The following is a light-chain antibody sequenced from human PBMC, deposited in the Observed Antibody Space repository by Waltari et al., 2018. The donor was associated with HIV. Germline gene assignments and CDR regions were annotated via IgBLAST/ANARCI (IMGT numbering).Light chain of an antibody. V-gene: IGLV2-11*01. CDR2: DVS. CDR3: CAYAGGWV. CDR1: PGDLGHYNF. Sequence: QSALTQPRSVSGSPGQSVTISCTGTPGDLGHYNFFSWYQHHPGTAPKLVIYDVSKRPSGVPDRFSGSKSANTASLTISGLRAEDEADYYCCAYAGGWVFGGGTEVTVL. J-gene: IGLJ3*02.